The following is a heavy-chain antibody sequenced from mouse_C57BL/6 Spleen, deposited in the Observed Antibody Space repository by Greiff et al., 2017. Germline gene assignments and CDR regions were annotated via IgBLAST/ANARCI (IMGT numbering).Heavy chain of an antibody. V-gene: IGHV1-69*01. D-gene: IGHD2-5*01. Sequence: VQLQQPGAELVMPGASVKLSCKASGYTFTSYWMHWVKQRPGQGLEWIGEIDPSDSYTNYNQKFKGKSTLTVDKSSSTAYMQLSSLTSEDSAVYYCAIYSNCYFDYWGQGTTLTVSS. CDR1: GYTFTSYW. CDR2: IDPSDSYT. J-gene: IGHJ2*01. CDR3: AIYSNCYFDY.